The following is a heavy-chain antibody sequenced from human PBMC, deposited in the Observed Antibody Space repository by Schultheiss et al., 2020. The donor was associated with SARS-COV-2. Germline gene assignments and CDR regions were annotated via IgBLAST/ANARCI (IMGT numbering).Heavy chain of an antibody. J-gene: IGHJ4*02. CDR1: GGSISSGDYY. CDR3: ARLRSYGSGSHWGLDY. Sequence: SETLSLTCTVSGGSISSGDYYWSWIRQPPGKGLEWIGYIYYSGSTYYNPSLKSRVTISVDPSRKQFSLNLPSVTAADTAMYYCARLRSYGSGSHWGLDYWGQGTLVTVSS. CDR2: IYYSGST. V-gene: IGHV4-30-4*01. D-gene: IGHD3-10*01.